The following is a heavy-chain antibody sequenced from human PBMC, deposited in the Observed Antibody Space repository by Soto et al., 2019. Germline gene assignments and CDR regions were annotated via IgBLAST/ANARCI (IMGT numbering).Heavy chain of an antibody. Sequence: FETLSLPPSVSGGSLNSRRYYWGWIRQPPGKGLEWIGSINYSGNTFYNPSLKSRVTISVDTSKNQFSLKLNSVAAADTAVYYCARHADLDYWGQGILVTVSS. CDR2: INYSGNT. J-gene: IGHJ4*02. CDR1: GGSLNSRRYY. CDR3: ARHADLDY. V-gene: IGHV4-39*01.